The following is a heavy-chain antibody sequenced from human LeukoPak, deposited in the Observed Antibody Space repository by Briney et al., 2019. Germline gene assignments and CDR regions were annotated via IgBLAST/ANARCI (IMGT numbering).Heavy chain of an antibody. V-gene: IGHV3-23*01. J-gene: IGHJ4*02. D-gene: IGHD6-19*01. CDR3: AKGHRSSSSFFDS. Sequence: GGSLRLSCAAFSGFAMSWVRQAPGKGLEWVSAINGRGDDTYYPDSVRGRFTISRDNSNNTLYLQMNSLRAEDTAVYYCAKGHRSSSSFFDSWGQGILVTVSS. CDR2: INGRGDDT. CDR1: SGFA.